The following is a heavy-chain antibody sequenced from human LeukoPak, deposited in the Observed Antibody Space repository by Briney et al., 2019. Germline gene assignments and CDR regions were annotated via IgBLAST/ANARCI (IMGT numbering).Heavy chain of an antibody. CDR3: ARDVGDIGVVPAAKGGY. Sequence: GGSLRLSCAASGFTFSSYSMNWVRQAPGKGLEWVSSISSSSSYIYYADSVKGRFTISRDNAKNSLYLQMNSLRAEDTAVYYCARDVGDIGVVPAAKGGYWGQGTLVTVSS. CDR1: GFTFSSYS. CDR2: ISSSSSYI. J-gene: IGHJ4*02. D-gene: IGHD2-2*01. V-gene: IGHV3-21*01.